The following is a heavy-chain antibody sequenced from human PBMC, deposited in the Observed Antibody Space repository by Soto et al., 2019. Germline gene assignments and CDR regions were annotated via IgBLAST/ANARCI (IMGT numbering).Heavy chain of an antibody. V-gene: IGHV3-9*01. CDR3: AKDIAATFSFDI. J-gene: IGHJ3*02. CDR2: ISWNSGSI. D-gene: IGHD2-15*01. CDR1: GFTFDDYA. Sequence: GGSLRLSCAASGFTFDDYAMHWVRQAPGKGLEWVSGISWNSGSIGYADSVKGRFTISRDNAKNSLYLQMNSLRAEDTALYYCAKDIAATFSFDIWGQGTMVTVSS.